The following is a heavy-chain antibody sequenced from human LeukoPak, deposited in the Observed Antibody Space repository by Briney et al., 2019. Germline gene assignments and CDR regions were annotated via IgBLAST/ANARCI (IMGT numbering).Heavy chain of an antibody. Sequence: GRSLRLSCAASGFTFSSYAMHWVRQAPGKGLEWVAVISYDGSNKYYADSVKGRFTISRDNSKNTLYLQMNSLRAEDTAVYYCARDGYSGSASYSHHFDYWGQGTLVTVSS. V-gene: IGHV3-30*04. CDR3: ARDGYSGSASYSHHFDY. CDR2: ISYDGSNK. D-gene: IGHD3-10*01. J-gene: IGHJ4*02. CDR1: GFTFSSYA.